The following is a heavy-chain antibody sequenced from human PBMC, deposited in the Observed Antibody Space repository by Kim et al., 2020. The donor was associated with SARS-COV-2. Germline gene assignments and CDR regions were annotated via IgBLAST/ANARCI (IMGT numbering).Heavy chain of an antibody. D-gene: IGHD5-18*01. CDR3: AKMVARVGYNYFYYYGM. CDR2: VSGVGVNK. Sequence: GGSLRLSCVGSGFTFDNYAMSWVRQAPGKGLEWVSVVSGVGVNKFYADSVRGRFTISRDNSKNILYLQMNSLRDEDTALYYCAKMVARVGYNYFYYYGM. J-gene: IGHJ6*01. V-gene: IGHV3-23*01. CDR1: GFTFDNYA.